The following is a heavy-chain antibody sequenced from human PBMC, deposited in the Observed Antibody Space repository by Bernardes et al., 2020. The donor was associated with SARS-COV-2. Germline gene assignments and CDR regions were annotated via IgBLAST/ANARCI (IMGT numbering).Heavy chain of an antibody. CDR1: GFRFSSYW. CDR2: INNDGNIT. Sequence: GGSLRRSCEASGFRFSSYWAHWVRQAPGKGLVWVSRINNDGNITNYADSVKGRFTISRDNAKNTLYLQMNSLRAEDTAVYYCASPLTPSIWGPGTMVTVSS. J-gene: IGHJ3*02. V-gene: IGHV3-74*01. CDR3: ASPLTPSI.